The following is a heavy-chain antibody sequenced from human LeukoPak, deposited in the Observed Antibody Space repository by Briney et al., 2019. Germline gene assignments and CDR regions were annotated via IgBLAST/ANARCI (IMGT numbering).Heavy chain of an antibody. CDR1: GFTFSSYW. CDR3: ARGPITIFGVVIEHGMDV. CDR2: INSDGSST. V-gene: IGHV3-74*01. Sequence: GGSLRLSCAASGFTFSSYWMHWVRQAPGKGLVWVSRINSDGSSTSYADSVKGRFTISRDNAKNTLYLQMNSLRAEDTAVYYCARGPITIFGVVIEHGMDVWGQGTLVTVSS. J-gene: IGHJ6*02. D-gene: IGHD3-3*01.